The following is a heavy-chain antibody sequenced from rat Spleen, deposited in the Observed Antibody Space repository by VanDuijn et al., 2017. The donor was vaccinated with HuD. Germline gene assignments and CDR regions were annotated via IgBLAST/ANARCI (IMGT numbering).Heavy chain of an antibody. J-gene: IGHJ2*01. Sequence: EVQLVESGGGLVQPGRSLKVSCLASGFTFHNYWMTWIRQAPGKGLEWIASITTTGGSTYYSGSVKGRFTISRDNAKSTLYLQMDSLRSEDSATYYCATEGGYFDYWGQGVMVTVSS. V-gene: IGHV5-31*01. CDR3: ATEGGYFDY. CDR2: ITTTGGST. CDR1: GFTFHNYW.